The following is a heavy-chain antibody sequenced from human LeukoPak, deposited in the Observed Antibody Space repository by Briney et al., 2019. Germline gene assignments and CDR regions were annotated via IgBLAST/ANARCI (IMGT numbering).Heavy chain of an antibody. CDR1: GFTFDDYA. J-gene: IGHJ4*02. CDR3: AKDYGGSGSSDFDY. D-gene: IGHD3-10*01. CDR2: ISWNSGSI. V-gene: IGHV3-9*01. Sequence: HPGGSLRLSCAASGFTFDDYAMHWVRQAPGKGLEWVSGISWNSGSIGYADSVKGRFTISRDNAKNSLYLQMNSLRAEDTALNYCAKDYGGSGSSDFDYWGQGTLVTVSS.